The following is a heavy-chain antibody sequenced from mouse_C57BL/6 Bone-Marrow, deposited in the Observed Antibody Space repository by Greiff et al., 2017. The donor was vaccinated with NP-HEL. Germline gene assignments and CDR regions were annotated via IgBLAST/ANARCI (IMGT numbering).Heavy chain of an antibody. CDR1: GFTFSDYY. V-gene: IGHV5-16*01. CDR2: INYDGSST. D-gene: IGHD2-4*01. Sequence: EVQVVESEGGLVQPGSSMKLSCTASGFTFSDYYMAWVRQVPEKGLEWVANINYDGSSTYYLDSLKSRFIISRDNAKNILYLQMSSLKSEDTATYYCARDGDYGAGFAYWGQGTLVTVSA. J-gene: IGHJ3*01. CDR3: ARDGDYGAGFAY.